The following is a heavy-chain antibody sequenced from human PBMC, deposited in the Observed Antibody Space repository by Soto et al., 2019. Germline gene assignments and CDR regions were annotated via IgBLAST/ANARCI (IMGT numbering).Heavy chain of an antibody. CDR2: IYYSGST. D-gene: IGHD3-3*01. CDR3: ARSITIFGVVGNWFDP. V-gene: IGHV4-59*08. CDR1: GGSISSYY. J-gene: IGHJ5*02. Sequence: SETLSLTCTVSGGSISSYYWSWIRQPPGKGLEWIGYIYYSGSTNYNPSLKSRVTISVDTSKNQFSLKLSSVTAADTAVYYCARSITIFGVVGNWFDPWGQGTLVTVSS.